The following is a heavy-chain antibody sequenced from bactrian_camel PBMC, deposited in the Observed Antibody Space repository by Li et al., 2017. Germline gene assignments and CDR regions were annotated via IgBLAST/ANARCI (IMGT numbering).Heavy chain of an antibody. CDR2: ISGNGGTI. Sequence: HVQLVESGGGLVRPGGSLGLSCAASVHSFSLRCMSSFRQAPGKDREAVAHISGNGGTIDYADSVKGRSTISQDNASKTVVLQMNSLKPEDTAMYHCAVYDAYAGRCSFREDYYDYWGPGTQVTVS. CDR3: AVYDAYAGRCSFREDYYDY. J-gene: IGHJ4*01. V-gene: IGHV3-3*01. CDR1: VHSFSLRC. D-gene: IGHD2*01.